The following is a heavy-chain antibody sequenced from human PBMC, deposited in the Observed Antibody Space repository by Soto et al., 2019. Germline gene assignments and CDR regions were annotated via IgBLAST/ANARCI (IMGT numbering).Heavy chain of an antibody. Sequence: QVQLVESGGGVVQPGRSLRLSCAASGFTFSSYGMHWVRQAPGKGLEWVALISYDGSNKYYADSVKGRFTISRDNSKNTLYLQMNSLRAEDTAVYYCAKDVVVGATPGLGDYYYYYGMDVRGQGTTVTVSS. CDR3: AKDVVVGATPGLGDYYYYYGMDV. J-gene: IGHJ6*02. D-gene: IGHD1-26*01. CDR1: GFTFSSYG. V-gene: IGHV3-30*18. CDR2: ISYDGSNK.